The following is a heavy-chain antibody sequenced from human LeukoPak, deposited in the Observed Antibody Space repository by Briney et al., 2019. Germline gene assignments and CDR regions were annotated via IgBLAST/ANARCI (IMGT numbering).Heavy chain of an antibody. D-gene: IGHD3-22*01. CDR2: IIPIFGTA. CDR1: GGTFSSYA. J-gene: IGHJ4*02. V-gene: IGHV1-69*13. Sequence: ASVKVSCKASGGTFSSYAISWVRQAPGQGLEWMGGIIPIFGTANYAQKFQGRVTITADESTSTAYMELSSLRSEDTAVYYCARDRDYYDSSAAYWGQGTLVTVSS. CDR3: ARDRDYYDSSAAY.